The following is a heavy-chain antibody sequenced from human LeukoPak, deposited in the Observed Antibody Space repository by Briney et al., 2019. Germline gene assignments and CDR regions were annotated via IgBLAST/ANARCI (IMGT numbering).Heavy chain of an antibody. CDR1: GFTFSSYE. D-gene: IGHD3-9*01. Sequence: GGSLRLSCAASGFTFSSYEMNWVRQAPGKGLEWVSYISSSGSTIYYADSVKGRFTISRDNAKNSLYLQMNSLRAEDTAVYYCARGISELRYFDWSTDYWGQGTLVTVSS. J-gene: IGHJ4*02. CDR3: ARGISELRYFDWSTDY. V-gene: IGHV3-48*03. CDR2: ISSSGSTI.